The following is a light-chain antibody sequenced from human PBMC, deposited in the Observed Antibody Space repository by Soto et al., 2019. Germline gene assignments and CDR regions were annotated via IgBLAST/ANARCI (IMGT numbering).Light chain of an antibody. CDR3: SSYASSRDVF. Sequence: QSVLTQPASVSGSPGQSITISCTGTSSDVGGYNYVSWYQQHPGKAPKLMIYDVSNRPSGVSNRFSGSKSGNTASLTISGLQAEDEADYYCSSYASSRDVFFGGGTKSPS. J-gene: IGLJ2*01. CDR2: DVS. CDR1: SSDVGGYNY. V-gene: IGLV2-14*03.